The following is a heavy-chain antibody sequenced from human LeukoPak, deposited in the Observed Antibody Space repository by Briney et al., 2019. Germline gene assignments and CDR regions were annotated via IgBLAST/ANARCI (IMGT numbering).Heavy chain of an antibody. D-gene: IGHD3-16*01. CDR2: INPNSGGT. CDR1: GYTFTGYY. J-gene: IGHJ5*02. Sequence: ASVKVSCKASGYTFTGYYMHWVRQAPGQGLEWMGWINPNSGGTNYAQKFQGRVTMTRDTSISTAYMELSRLRSDDTAVYYCARVSPHRKMSYGNQYWFDTWGQGTLVTVSS. CDR3: ARVSPHRKMSYGNQYWFDT. V-gene: IGHV1-2*02.